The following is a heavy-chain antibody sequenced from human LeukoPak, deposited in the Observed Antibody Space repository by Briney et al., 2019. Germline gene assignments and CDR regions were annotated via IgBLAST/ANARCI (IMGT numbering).Heavy chain of an antibody. Sequence: GGSLRLSCAASGFTFSSYAMSWVRQAPGKGLKWVSTINDNGDGTYYADSVKGRFTISRDNSYNTVSLQMNSLRDEDTAVYYCATRGVVIIRWGKGTTVTVSS. J-gene: IGHJ6*04. CDR3: ATRGVVIIR. CDR1: GFTFSSYA. D-gene: IGHD3-3*01. CDR2: INDNGDGT. V-gene: IGHV3-23*01.